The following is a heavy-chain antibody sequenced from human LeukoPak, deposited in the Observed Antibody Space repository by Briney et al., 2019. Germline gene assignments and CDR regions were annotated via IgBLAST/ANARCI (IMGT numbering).Heavy chain of an antibody. J-gene: IGHJ4*02. V-gene: IGHV4-39*01. CDR1: GGSIRCSGYY. Sequence: SETLSLTCGVSGGSIRCSGYYWGWIRQFPGEGLEWIASIDAGGTTYYNPSLRSRSAVSVETSNNQFSLNLTSVTAADTAVYYCARHVASSGTSRFFHYWGQGTLVAVSS. CDR3: ARHVASSGTSRFFHY. D-gene: IGHD3-22*01. CDR2: IDAGGTT.